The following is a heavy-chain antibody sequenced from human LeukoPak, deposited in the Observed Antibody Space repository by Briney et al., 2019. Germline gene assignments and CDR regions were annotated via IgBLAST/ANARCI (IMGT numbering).Heavy chain of an antibody. CDR2: ISSSASNI. CDR1: GFTFSSYT. CDR3: ARASPYYYYMDV. Sequence: PAGSLRLSCAASGFTFSSYTMNWVRQAPGKGLEWVSYISSSASNIYYADSVKGRFTISRDNAKNSLYMQMNSLRAEDTAVYYCARASPYYYYMDVWGKGTTVSVSS. J-gene: IGHJ6*03. V-gene: IGHV3-48*01.